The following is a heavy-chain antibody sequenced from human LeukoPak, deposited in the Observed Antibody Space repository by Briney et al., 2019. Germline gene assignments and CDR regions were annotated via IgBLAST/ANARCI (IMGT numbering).Heavy chain of an antibody. CDR3: AKDLAVAGSPGGDY. CDR2: ISYDGSNK. D-gene: IGHD6-19*01. J-gene: IGHJ4*02. CDR1: AFTFSYYG. Sequence: GGSLRLSCAASAFTFSYYGMHWVRQAPGKGLEWVAVISYDGSNKYYADSVKGRFTISRDNSKNTLYLQMNSLRAEDTAVYYCAKDLAVAGSPGGDYWGQGTLVTVSS. V-gene: IGHV3-30*12.